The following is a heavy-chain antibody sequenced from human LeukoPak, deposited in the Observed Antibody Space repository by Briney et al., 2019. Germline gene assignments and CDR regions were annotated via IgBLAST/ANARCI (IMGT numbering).Heavy chain of an antibody. CDR1: GGSFSGYY. CDR3: ASVYYDFWSGYFGYFDY. J-gene: IGHJ4*02. CDR2: INHSGST. D-gene: IGHD3-3*01. Sequence: SETLSLTCAVYGGSFSGYYWSWIRQPPGKGLEWIGEINHSGSTNYSPSLKSRVTISVDTSKNQFSLKLSSVTAADTAAHYCASVYYDFWSGYFGYFDYWGQGTLVTVSS. V-gene: IGHV4-34*01.